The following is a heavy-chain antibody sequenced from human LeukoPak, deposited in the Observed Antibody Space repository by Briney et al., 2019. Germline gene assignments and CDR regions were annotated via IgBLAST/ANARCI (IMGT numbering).Heavy chain of an antibody. D-gene: IGHD7-27*01. CDR3: VRDGSFMGTLQY. V-gene: IGHV3-48*02. CDR2: ISSSSSTI. Sequence: TGGSLRLSCAASGSTFSSYSMNWVRQAPGKGLEWVSYISSSSSTIYHADSVKGRFTISRDNAKNSLYLQMNSLRDEDTAVYYCVRDGSFMGTLQYWGQGTLVTVSS. J-gene: IGHJ4*02. CDR1: GSTFSSYS.